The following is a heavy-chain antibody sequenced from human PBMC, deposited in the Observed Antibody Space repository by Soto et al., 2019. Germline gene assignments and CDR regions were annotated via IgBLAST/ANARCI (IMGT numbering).Heavy chain of an antibody. CDR3: VRDHLCACDY. V-gene: IGHV3-48*02. J-gene: IGHJ4*02. D-gene: IGHD3-16*01. CDR2: IGGRDGRI. CDR1: GFSFSNYS. Sequence: EVQLVESGGGLVQPGGSLRLSCAASGFSFSNYSMNWVRQAPGKGLEWVSYIGGRDGRIKYVDSVKGRFTISRDNAKNSPYPQMNSLRDEDTAIYFCVRDHLCACDYGGQGLLVTVSS.